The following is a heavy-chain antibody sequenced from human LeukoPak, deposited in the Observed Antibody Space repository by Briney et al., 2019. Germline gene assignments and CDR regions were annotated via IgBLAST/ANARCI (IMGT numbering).Heavy chain of an antibody. CDR3: ARRGMGIAAAGPFDY. J-gene: IGHJ4*02. Sequence: SETLSLTCTVSGGSINSGGYYCSWIRQPPGKGLEWIGYIFHSGSTYYNPSLKSRVTISVDKSKNQFSLKLSSVTAADTAVYYCARRGMGIAAAGPFDYWGQGTLVTVSS. CDR2: IFHSGST. V-gene: IGHV4-30-2*01. D-gene: IGHD6-13*01. CDR1: GGSINSGGYY.